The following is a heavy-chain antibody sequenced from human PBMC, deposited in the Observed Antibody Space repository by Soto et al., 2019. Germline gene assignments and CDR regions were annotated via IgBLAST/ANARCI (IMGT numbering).Heavy chain of an antibody. CDR2: FDPEDGET. CDR1: GYTLTELS. CDR3: ATYNRGYSYDYFDY. J-gene: IGHJ4*02. V-gene: IGHV1-24*01. D-gene: IGHD5-18*01. Sequence: ASVKVSCKVSGYTLTELSMHWVRQAPGKGLEWMGGFDPEDGETIYAQKFQGRVTMTEETSTETAYMEMSSLKSEDTVVYYCATYNRGYSYDYFDYWGQGTLVTVSS.